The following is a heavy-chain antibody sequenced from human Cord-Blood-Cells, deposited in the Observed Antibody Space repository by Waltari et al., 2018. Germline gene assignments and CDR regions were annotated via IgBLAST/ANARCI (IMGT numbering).Heavy chain of an antibody. V-gene: IGHV4-39*01. J-gene: IGHJ4*02. CDR3: ARHSGDYAIFDY. CDR1: GGSISSTSSY. D-gene: IGHD4-17*01. Sequence: QLQLQESGPGLVKPSETLSLTCTVPGGSISSTSSYWGWIRQPPGKGLEWIGSIYYSGSTYYNPSLKSRVTISVDTSKNQFSLKLSSVTAADTAVYYCARHSGDYAIFDYWGQGTLVTVSS. CDR2: IYYSGST.